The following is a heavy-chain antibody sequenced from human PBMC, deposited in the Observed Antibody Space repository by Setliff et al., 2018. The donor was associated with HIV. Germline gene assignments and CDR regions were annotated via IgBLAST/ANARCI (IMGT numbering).Heavy chain of an antibody. CDR2: LGKSNSRM. Sequence: GGSLRLSCTASGFTFRDYSMNWVRQAPGKGLEWVSYLGKSNSRMTYAGSVKGRFTISGDSAKNTLYLQMNSLTSEDTAVYYCARDLNWAFDYWGQGILVTVSS. CDR3: ARDLNWAFDY. D-gene: IGHD1-1*01. CDR1: GFTFRDYS. J-gene: IGHJ4*02. V-gene: IGHV3-48*01.